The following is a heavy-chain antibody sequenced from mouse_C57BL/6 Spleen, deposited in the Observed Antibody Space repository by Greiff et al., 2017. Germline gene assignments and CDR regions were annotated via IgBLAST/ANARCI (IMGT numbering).Heavy chain of an antibody. J-gene: IGHJ3*01. Sequence: VQLKESGPELVKPGASVKISCKASGYSFTDYNMNWVKQSNGKSLEWIGVINPNYGTTSYNQKFKGKATLTVDQSSSTAYMQLNSLTSEDSAVYYCARPDYYGSSPFAYWGQGTLVTVSA. V-gene: IGHV1-39*01. CDR1: GYSFTDYN. CDR3: ARPDYYGSSPFAY. D-gene: IGHD1-1*01. CDR2: INPNYGTT.